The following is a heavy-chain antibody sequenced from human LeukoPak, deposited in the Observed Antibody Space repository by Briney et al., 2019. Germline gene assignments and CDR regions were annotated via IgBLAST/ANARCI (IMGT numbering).Heavy chain of an antibody. J-gene: IGHJ6*02. CDR3: AGSIAAAGYYYYYGMDV. CDR2: IYYSGST. V-gene: IGHV4-59*01. CDR1: GGSISSYY. Sequence: SETLSLTCTVSGGSISSYYWSWIRQPPGKGLEWIGYIYYSGSTNYNPSLKSRVTISVDTSKNQFSLKLSSVTAADTAVYYCAGSIAAAGYYYYYGMDVWGQGTTVTVSS. D-gene: IGHD6-13*01.